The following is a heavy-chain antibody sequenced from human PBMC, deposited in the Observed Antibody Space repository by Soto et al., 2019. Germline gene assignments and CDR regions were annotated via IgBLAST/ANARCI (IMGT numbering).Heavy chain of an antibody. CDR2: ISGSGGST. V-gene: IGHV3-23*01. CDR1: GFTFSSYA. D-gene: IGHD3-10*01. J-gene: IGHJ5*02. CDR3: AKDMYYYGSGSYH. Sequence: VPLLESGGGLVQPGGSLRLSCAASGFTFSSYAMSWVRQAPGKGLEWVSAISGSGGSTYYADSVKGRFTISRDNSKNTLYLQMNSLRAEDTAVYYCAKDMYYYGSGSYHWGQGTLVTVSS.